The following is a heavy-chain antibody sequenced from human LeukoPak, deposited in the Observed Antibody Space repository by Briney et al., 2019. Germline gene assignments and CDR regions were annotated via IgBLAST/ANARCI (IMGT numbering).Heavy chain of an antibody. CDR1: GFTFSSYE. V-gene: IGHV3-48*03. D-gene: IGHD3-22*01. Sequence: PGGSLRLSCAASGFTFSSYEMNWVRQAPGKGLEWVSYISSSGSTIYYADSVKGRFTISRDNAKNSLYLQMNSLRAEDTAVYYCAKDFTMIVVVGTFDYWGQGTLVTVSS. CDR2: ISSSGSTI. J-gene: IGHJ4*02. CDR3: AKDFTMIVVVGTFDY.